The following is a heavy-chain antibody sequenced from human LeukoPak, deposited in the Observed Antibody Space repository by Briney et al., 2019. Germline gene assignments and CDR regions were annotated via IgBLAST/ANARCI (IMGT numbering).Heavy chain of an antibody. D-gene: IGHD2/OR15-2a*01. Sequence: GGSLRLSWAASGFTFRSYDMHWVSQVTGKGLEWVSAINTAGDAYYPGSVKGRFTISRENAKNSLYLQMNSLRAEDTAVYYCVRASRGFDYWGQGTLVTVSS. J-gene: IGHJ4*02. V-gene: IGHV3-13*01. CDR3: VRASRGFDY. CDR1: GFTFRSYD. CDR2: INTAGDA.